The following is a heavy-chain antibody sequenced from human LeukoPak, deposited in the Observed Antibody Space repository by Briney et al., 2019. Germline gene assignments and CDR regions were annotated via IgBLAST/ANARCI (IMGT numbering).Heavy chain of an antibody. CDR3: ARVNGDYAAGAFDI. Sequence: GESLKISCKGSGYRFTTYWIGWVRQMPGKGLEWMGIIYPGDSDTRYSPSFQGQVTISADKSITTAYLQWSTLKASDTAMYYCARVNGDYAAGAFDIWGQGTVVTVSS. V-gene: IGHV5-51*01. D-gene: IGHD4-17*01. CDR1: GYRFTTYW. CDR2: IYPGDSDT. J-gene: IGHJ3*02.